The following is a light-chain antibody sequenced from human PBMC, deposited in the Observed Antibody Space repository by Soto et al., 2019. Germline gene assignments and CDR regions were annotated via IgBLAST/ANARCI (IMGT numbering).Light chain of an antibody. CDR2: DNN. V-gene: IGLV1-51*01. CDR3: GTWDSGLSVVV. Sequence: QSVLTQPPSVSAAPGQKVTISCSGSSSNIGNNFVSWYQQLPGTAPKLLMYDNNQRPSVIPDRFSGSKSGTSATLAIAGLQTGDEADYYCGTWDSGLSVVVFGGGTKLTVL. CDR1: SSNIGNNF. J-gene: IGLJ2*01.